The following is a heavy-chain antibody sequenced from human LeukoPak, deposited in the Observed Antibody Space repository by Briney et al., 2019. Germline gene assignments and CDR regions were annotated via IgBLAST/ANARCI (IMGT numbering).Heavy chain of an antibody. CDR1: GFNFSSYS. CDR2: ISSSSSFI. Sequence: GGSLRLSCAGSGFNFSSYSMSWVRQAPWKGLEFVSSISSSSSFIYYADSVKGRFTISRDNAKKSLSLQMNSLRAEDTAVYYCAGTLAAAGIYWYFDLWGRGTLVTASS. V-gene: IGHV3-21*01. J-gene: IGHJ2*01. CDR3: AGTLAAAGIYWYFDL. D-gene: IGHD6-13*01.